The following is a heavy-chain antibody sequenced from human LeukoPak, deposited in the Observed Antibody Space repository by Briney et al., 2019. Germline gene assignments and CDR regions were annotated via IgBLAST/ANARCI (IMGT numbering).Heavy chain of an antibody. Sequence: GGSLRLSCAASGFTFTNHIMHWVRQAPGKGLEWVASIATDGSQTFYRGSVKGRFTISRDNSENKLYLQMNSLRAEDTAVYFCVRKSQAPIVHTGVFDFWGQGTMLPVS. D-gene: IGHD1-14*01. V-gene: IGHV3-30-3*01. CDR3: VRKSQAPIVHTGVFDF. CDR1: GFTFTNHI. J-gene: IGHJ3*01. CDR2: IATDGSQT.